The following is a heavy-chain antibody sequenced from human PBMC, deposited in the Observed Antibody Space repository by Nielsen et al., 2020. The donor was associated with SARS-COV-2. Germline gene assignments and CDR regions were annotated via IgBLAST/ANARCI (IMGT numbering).Heavy chain of an antibody. Sequence: GGSLRLSCAASGFTFSIYAMHWVRQAPGKGLEWVAVVSNDGNIQYYSDSVKGRFTISRDNSKNTLYLQMNSLRAEDTAVYYCAKARAGRYPQSRILDNWAQGTLVTVSA. CDR2: VSNDGNIQ. J-gene: IGHJ4*02. CDR3: AKARAGRYPQSRILDN. V-gene: IGHV3-30*18. D-gene: IGHD2-21*01. CDR1: GFTFSIYA.